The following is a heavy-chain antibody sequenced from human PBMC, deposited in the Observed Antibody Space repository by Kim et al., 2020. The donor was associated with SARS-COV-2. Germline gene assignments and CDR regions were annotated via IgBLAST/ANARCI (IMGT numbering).Heavy chain of an antibody. D-gene: IGHD1-26*01. CDR1: GYSLSQSS. CDR3: ATALVDLITVGGTIGAFDL. J-gene: IGHJ3*01. Sequence: ASVKVSCKVSGYSLSQSSIHWVRQAPGKGLEWMGGFDPENGETIYAPKFQDRVTMTEDRFKDTAYMDLGSLRSEDTAVYFCATALVDLITVGGTIGAFDLWGQGTMVTVSS. CDR2: FDPENGET. V-gene: IGHV1-24*01.